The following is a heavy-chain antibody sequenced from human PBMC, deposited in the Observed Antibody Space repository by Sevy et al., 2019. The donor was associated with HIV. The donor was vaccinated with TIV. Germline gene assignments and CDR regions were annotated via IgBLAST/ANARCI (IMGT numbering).Heavy chain of an antibody. CDR2: IYYNGHI. V-gene: IGHV4-59*08. D-gene: IGHD1-26*01. CDR3: AGENAWGRGYS. CDR1: GGSMEKYY. Sequence: SETLSLTCTVSGGSMEKYYWSWIRQPPGKGLEWIANIYYNGHINYNPSLKSRVTLSLDTSKNQFSLRLSSVTAADTAMYYCAGENAWGRGYSWGQGTLVTVSS. J-gene: IGHJ4*02.